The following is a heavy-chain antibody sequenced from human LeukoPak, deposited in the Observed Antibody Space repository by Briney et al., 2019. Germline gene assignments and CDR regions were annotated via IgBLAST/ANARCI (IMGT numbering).Heavy chain of an antibody. CDR1: GGSISSYY. D-gene: IGHD6-6*01. Sequence: SETLSLTCTVSGGSISSYYWSWIRQPAGKGLEWIGRIYTSGSTNYNPSLKSRVTMSVDTSKNQFSLKLSSVTAADTAVYYCARATEYSSSRAFDIWGQGTMVTVSS. CDR3: ARATEYSSSRAFDI. V-gene: IGHV4-4*07. J-gene: IGHJ3*02. CDR2: IYTSGST.